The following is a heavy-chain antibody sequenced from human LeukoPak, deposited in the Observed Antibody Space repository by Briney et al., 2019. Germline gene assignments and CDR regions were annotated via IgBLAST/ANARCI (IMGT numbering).Heavy chain of an antibody. CDR2: INHSGST. D-gene: IGHD2-2*01. J-gene: IGHJ4*02. CDR1: GGSFSGYY. V-gene: IGHV4-34*01. CDR3: AGGQEDCSSTSCYSTLWDY. Sequence: MSSETLSLTCAVYGGSFSGYYWSWIRQPPGKGLEWIGEINHSGSTNYNPSLKSRVTISVDTSKNQFSLKLSSVTAADTAVYYCAGGQEDCSSTSCYSTLWDYWGQGTLVTVSS.